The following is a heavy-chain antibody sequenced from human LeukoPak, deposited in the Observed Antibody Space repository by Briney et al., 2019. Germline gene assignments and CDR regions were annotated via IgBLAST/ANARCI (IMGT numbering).Heavy chain of an antibody. CDR3: AELGITMIGGV. CDR2: IRYDGTDK. Sequence: GGSLRLSCEASGFSFSSYGLHWVRQAPGMGLEWVAFIRYDGTDKYYTDSVKGRFTISRDNAKNSLYLQMNSLRAEDTAVYYCAELGITMIGGVWGKGTTVTISS. CDR1: GFSFSSYG. D-gene: IGHD3-10*02. J-gene: IGHJ6*04. V-gene: IGHV3-30*02.